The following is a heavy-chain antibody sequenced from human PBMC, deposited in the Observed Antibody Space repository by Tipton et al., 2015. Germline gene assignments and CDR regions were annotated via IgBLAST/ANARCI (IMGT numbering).Heavy chain of an antibody. CDR1: GGSISSGVYY. D-gene: IGHD6-13*01. CDR2: IYFSGST. CDR3: ARGQSALYFYDMDV. Sequence: TLSLTCTVSGGSISSGVYYWSWIRQSPGKGLEWIGYIYFSGSTYYNPSLKSRVNISRDTSKNQFSLKLSSVTAADTAVYYCARGQSALYFYDMDVWGQGTTVSVSS. V-gene: IGHV4-30-4*01. J-gene: IGHJ6*02.